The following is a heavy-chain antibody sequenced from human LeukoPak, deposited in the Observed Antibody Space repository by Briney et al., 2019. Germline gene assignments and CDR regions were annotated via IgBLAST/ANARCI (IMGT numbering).Heavy chain of an antibody. J-gene: IGHJ3*02. D-gene: IGHD3-3*01. Sequence: ASVKVSCKASGYTFTGYYMHWVRQAPGQGLEWMGWIIPNSGGTNYAQKFQGRVTMTRHTSISTAYMELSRLRSDGTAVYYCARAPVGRFLEWLLSLESFDIWGQGTMVTVSS. CDR3: ARAPVGRFLEWLLSLESFDI. V-gene: IGHV1-2*02. CDR1: GYTFTGYY. CDR2: IIPNSGGT.